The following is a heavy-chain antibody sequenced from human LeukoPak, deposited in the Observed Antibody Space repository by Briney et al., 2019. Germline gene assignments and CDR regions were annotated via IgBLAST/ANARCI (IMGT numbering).Heavy chain of an antibody. J-gene: IGHJ4*02. Sequence: PGGSLRLSCAASGFTFSSYSMNWVRQAPGKGLEWVSSISSSSSYIYYADSVRGRFTISRDNAKNSLYLQMNSLRAEDTAVYYCARADLDYFDYWGQGTLDTVSS. CDR1: GFTFSSYS. V-gene: IGHV3-21*01. CDR2: ISSSSSYI. CDR3: ARADLDYFDY.